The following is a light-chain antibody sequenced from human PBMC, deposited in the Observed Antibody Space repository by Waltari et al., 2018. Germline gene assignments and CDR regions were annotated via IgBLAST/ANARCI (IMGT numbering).Light chain of an antibody. V-gene: IGLV4-69*01. CDR2: VNSDGCH. CDR1: SGHSSNV. J-gene: IGLJ3*02. CDR3: QTGGHGTWV. Sequence: QLVLTQSPSASASLGASVKLTCTLSSGHSSNVIAWHQQQPEKGPRYLMKVNSDGCHSKGDKIPDRFSGSSSGAEHYLTISSLQSEDEADYYCQTGGHGTWVFGGGTKLTVL.